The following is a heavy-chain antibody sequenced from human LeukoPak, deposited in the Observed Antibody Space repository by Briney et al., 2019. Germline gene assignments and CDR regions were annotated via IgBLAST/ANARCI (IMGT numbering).Heavy chain of an antibody. J-gene: IGHJ3*02. CDR1: GFTVSSNY. D-gene: IGHD6-13*01. Sequence: GVLRLSCAASGFTVSSNYMSWVRQAPGKGLEWVSVIYSGGSTYYADSVKGRFTISRDNSKNTLYLQMNSLRAEDTAVYYCARGGIAAAGDDAFDIWGQGTMVTVSS. CDR3: ARGGIAAAGDDAFDI. CDR2: IYSGGST. V-gene: IGHV3-53*01.